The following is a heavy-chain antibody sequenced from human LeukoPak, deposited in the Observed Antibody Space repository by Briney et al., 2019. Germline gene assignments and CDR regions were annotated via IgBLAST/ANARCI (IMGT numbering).Heavy chain of an antibody. J-gene: IGHJ5*02. V-gene: IGHV3-23*01. CDR3: VKVYQLPIRWFDP. CDR1: GFTFSSYA. CDR2: ISGSGDNT. Sequence: GGSLRLSCAASGFTFSSYAMSWVRQAPGKGLEWVSVISGSGDNTYYADSVKGRFTISRDNSKNTLYLQMNSLRAEDTAVYYCVKVYQLPIRWFDPWGQGTLVTVSS. D-gene: IGHD2-2*01.